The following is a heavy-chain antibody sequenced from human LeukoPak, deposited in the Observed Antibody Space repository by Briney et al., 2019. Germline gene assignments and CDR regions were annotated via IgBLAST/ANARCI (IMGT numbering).Heavy chain of an antibody. J-gene: IGHJ4*02. V-gene: IGHV3-21*01. Sequence: GGSLRFSCAASGFTFSSYSMNWVRQAPGKGLEWVSSISSSSSYIYYADSVKGRFTISRDNAKNSLYLQMNSLRAEDTAVYYCARDLVSSGYYPYYFDYWGQGTLVTVSS. CDR1: GFTFSSYS. CDR3: ARDLVSSGYYPYYFDY. CDR2: ISSSSSYI. D-gene: IGHD3-22*01.